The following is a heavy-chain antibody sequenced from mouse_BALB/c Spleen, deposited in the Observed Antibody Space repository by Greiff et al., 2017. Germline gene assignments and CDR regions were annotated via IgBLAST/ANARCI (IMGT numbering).Heavy chain of an antibody. J-gene: IGHJ2*01. V-gene: IGHV1-69*01. CDR2: IDTSDSYT. Sequence: QVQLQQPGAELVMPGASVKMSCKASGYTFTDYWMHWVKQRPGQGLEWIGAIDTSDSYTSYNQKFKGKATLTVDESSSTAYMQLSSLTSEDSAVYYCARGLGRGYFDYWGQGTTLTVSS. CDR3: ARGLGRGYFDY. CDR1: GYTFTDYW. D-gene: IGHD4-1*01.